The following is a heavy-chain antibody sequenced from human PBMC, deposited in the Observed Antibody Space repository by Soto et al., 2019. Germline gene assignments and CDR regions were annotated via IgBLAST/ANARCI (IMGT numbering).Heavy chain of an antibody. D-gene: IGHD6-19*01. V-gene: IGHV3-33*01. CDR1: GFTFSDYD. J-gene: IGHJ4*02. CDR2: LWRDGSKV. Sequence: LRLSCAASGFTFSDYDMHWVRQAPGKRLEWVAVLWRDGSKVYYADSVKGRFTISRDNSKNTLYLEMNSLRVEDTAVYYRARDGTGWTGGDHWGQGTLVTVSS. CDR3: ARDGTGWTGGDH.